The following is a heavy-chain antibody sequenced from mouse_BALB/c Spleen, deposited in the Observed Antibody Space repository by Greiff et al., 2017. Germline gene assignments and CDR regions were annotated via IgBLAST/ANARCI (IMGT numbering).Heavy chain of an antibody. Sequence: VQLKESGPGLVAPSQSLSITCTVSGFSLTGYGVNWVRQPPGKGLEWLGMIWGDGSTDYNSALKSRLSISKDNSKSQVFLKMNSLQTDDTARYYCARGGSYWYFDVWGAGTTVTVSS. CDR2: IWGDGST. J-gene: IGHJ1*01. CDR1: GFSLTGYG. V-gene: IGHV2-6-7*01. CDR3: ARGGSYWYFDV.